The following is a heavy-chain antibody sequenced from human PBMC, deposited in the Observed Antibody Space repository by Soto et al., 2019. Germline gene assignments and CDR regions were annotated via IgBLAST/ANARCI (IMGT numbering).Heavy chain of an antibody. Sequence: QVQLVQSGAEVKKPGSSVKFSCKASGGTFSSYAISWVRQAPGQGLAWMGGIIPIFGTANNAQKFQGRVTITADESTSTAYMELSSLRSEDTAVYYCARFSGKRWLQLRGGCDYCGQGTLVTVSS. CDR1: GGTFSSYA. J-gene: IGHJ4*02. V-gene: IGHV1-69*01. CDR3: ARFSGKRWLQLRGGCDY. CDR2: IIPIFGTA. D-gene: IGHD5-12*01.